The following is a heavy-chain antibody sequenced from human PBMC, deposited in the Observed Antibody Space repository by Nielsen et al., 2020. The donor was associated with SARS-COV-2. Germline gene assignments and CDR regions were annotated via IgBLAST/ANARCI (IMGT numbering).Heavy chain of an antibody. CDR1: GFTFSDYY. CDR2: ISSSSSYT. CDR3: ARWEGIAAAGYHYYGMDV. Sequence: GGSLRLSCAASGFTFSDYYMSWIRQAPGKGLEWVSYISSSSSYTNYADSVKGRFTISRDNAKNSLYLQMNSLRAEDTAVYYCARWEGIAAAGYHYYGMDVWGQGTTVTVSS. J-gene: IGHJ6*02. V-gene: IGHV3-11*06. D-gene: IGHD6-13*01.